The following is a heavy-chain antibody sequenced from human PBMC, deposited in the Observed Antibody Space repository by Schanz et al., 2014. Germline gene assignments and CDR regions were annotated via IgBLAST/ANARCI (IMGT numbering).Heavy chain of an antibody. V-gene: IGHV1-2*06. CDR3: ARVLPGMGSGSYYNQYFQH. CDR1: GYSFTDHH. Sequence: QVQLVQSGAEVKKPGASVRVSCKASGYSFTDHHLHWVRQAPGQGPEWMGRINPNSGGSNYAQKLQGRVTMTRDTSISTAYMEISRLRSDDTAVYYCARVLPGMGSGSYYNQYFQHWGQGTLVTVSS. J-gene: IGHJ1*01. CDR2: INPNSGGS. D-gene: IGHD3-10*01.